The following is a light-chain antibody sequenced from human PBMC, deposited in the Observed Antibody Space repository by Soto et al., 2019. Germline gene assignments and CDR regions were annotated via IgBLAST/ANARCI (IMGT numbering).Light chain of an antibody. CDR3: QQRSDWPLT. Sequence: EIVLTQSPATLSLSPGERATLSCRASQSVSSYLAWYQQKPGQAPRLLIYDASNRATGIPARFSGSGSGTDFTLTIISLEPEDFAVYYCQQRSDWPLTFGGGKKVEIK. J-gene: IGKJ4*01. CDR1: QSVSSY. V-gene: IGKV3-11*01. CDR2: DAS.